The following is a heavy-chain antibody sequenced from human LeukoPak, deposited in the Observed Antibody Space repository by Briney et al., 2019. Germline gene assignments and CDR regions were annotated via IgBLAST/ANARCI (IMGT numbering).Heavy chain of an antibody. CDR1: GYTFTDYY. Sequence: ASVKVSCKASGYTFTDYYMHWVRQAPGEGLEWMGWINPNSGGTNYAQRFQGRVTMTRDTSISTVYMELSSLRSDDTAVYYCARFQQLVAPTNGVGLDYWGQGTLVTVSS. CDR3: ARFQQLVAPTNGVGLDY. D-gene: IGHD6-13*01. V-gene: IGHV1-2*02. CDR2: INPNSGGT. J-gene: IGHJ4*02.